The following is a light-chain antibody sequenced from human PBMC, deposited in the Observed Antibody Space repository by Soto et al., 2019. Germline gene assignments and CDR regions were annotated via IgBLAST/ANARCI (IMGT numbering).Light chain of an antibody. CDR1: QRFSSN. CDR3: EQYGSSPRT. V-gene: IGKV3-15*01. Sequence: FVMTESPATLSVAQGERATLSCRASQRFSSNVAWYQQKPGQAPRLLIYGTSTRVTGIPARFSGSGSGTEFTLTISRLEPEDFAVYYCEQYGSSPRTFGQGTKVDIK. J-gene: IGKJ1*01. CDR2: GTS.